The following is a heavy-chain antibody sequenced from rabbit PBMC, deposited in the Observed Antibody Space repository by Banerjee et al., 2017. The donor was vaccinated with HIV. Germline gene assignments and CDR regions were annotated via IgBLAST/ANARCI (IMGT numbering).Heavy chain of an antibody. Sequence: QEQLKETGGGLVQPEGSLTLTCKASGFDISSYNMQWVRQSPGKGLESIGFINTGGSAYYASWAKGRFTISKTSSTTVTLQMTSLTAADTATYFCAREDMGVWGFNLWGPGTLVTVS. CDR3: AREDMGVWGFNL. D-gene: IGHD4-1*01. J-gene: IGHJ4*01. CDR2: INTGGSA. V-gene: IGHV1S45*01. CDR1: GFDISSYNM.